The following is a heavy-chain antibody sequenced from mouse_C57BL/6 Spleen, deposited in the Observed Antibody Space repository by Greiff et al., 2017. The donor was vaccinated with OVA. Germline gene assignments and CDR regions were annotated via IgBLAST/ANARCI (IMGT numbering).Heavy chain of an antibody. V-gene: IGHV1-42*01. CDR1: GYSFTGYY. Sequence: VQLQQSGPELVKPGASVKISCKASGYSFTGYYMNWVKQSPEKSLEWIGEINPSTGGTTYNQKFKAKATLTVDKSSSTAYMQLKSLTSEDSAVYYCARELYGTGYFDGWGTGTTVTVSS. D-gene: IGHD4-1*01. CDR3: ARELYGTGYFDG. J-gene: IGHJ1*03. CDR2: INPSTGGT.